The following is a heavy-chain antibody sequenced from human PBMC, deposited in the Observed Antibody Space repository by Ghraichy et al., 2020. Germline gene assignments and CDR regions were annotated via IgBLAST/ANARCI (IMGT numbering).Heavy chain of an antibody. Sequence: SETLSLTCAVYGGSFSGYYWSWIRQPPGKGLEWIGEINHSGSTNYNPSLKSRVTISVDTSKNQFSLKLSSVTAADTAMYYCARQWELLQGRDGNYYYYGMDVWGQGTTVTVSS. D-gene: IGHD1-26*01. J-gene: IGHJ6*02. V-gene: IGHV4-34*01. CDR2: INHSGST. CDR1: GGSFSGYY. CDR3: ARQWELLQGRDGNYYYYGMDV.